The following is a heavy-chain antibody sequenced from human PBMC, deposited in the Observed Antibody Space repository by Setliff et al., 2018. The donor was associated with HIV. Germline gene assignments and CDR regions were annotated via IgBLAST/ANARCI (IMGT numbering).Heavy chain of an antibody. CDR2: IYQSGTT. D-gene: IGHD4-17*01. V-gene: IGHV4-38-2*01. Sequence: SETLSLTCAVSGFSISSGFFWGWVRQPPEKGLEWIGSIYQSGTTYYNPALKSRVTISVDTSKNQSSLRLTSVTAADTAVYFCARVETTGTSRFDYRGQGTLVTVSS. CDR3: ARVETTGTSRFDY. CDR1: GFSISSGFF. J-gene: IGHJ4*02.